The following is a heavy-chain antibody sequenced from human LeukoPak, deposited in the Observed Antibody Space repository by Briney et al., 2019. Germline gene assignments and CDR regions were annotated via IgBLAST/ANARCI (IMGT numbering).Heavy chain of an antibody. D-gene: IGHD2-15*01. CDR3: AKDLRGYCSGGSCYQYYFDY. Sequence: GGSLRLSCAASGFTFSSYGMSWVRQAPGKGLEWVSAISGSGGSTYYADSVKGRFTISRDNSKNTLYLQMNSLRAEDTAVYYCAKDLRGYCSGGSCYQYYFDYWGQGTLVTVSS. CDR2: ISGSGGST. CDR1: GFTFSSYG. J-gene: IGHJ4*02. V-gene: IGHV3-23*01.